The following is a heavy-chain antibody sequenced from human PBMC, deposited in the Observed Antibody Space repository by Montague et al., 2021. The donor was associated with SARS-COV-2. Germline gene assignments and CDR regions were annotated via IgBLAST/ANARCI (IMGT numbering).Heavy chain of an antibody. V-gene: IGHV3-30-3*01. CDR2: ISYDGSNK. CDR3: ARSAWGGYRDAFDI. D-gene: IGHD3-16*02. CDR1: GFTFSSYA. Sequence: SLRLSLSDSGFTFSSYAMHWVRQAPGKGLERVAVISYDGSNKYYADSVKGRFTISRDNSKNTLYLQMNSLRAEDTAVYYCARSAWGGYRDAFDIWGQGTMVTVSS. J-gene: IGHJ3*02.